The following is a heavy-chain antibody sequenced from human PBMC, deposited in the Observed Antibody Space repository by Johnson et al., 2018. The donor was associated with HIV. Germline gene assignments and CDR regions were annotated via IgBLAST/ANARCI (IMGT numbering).Heavy chain of an antibody. Sequence: QVQLVESGGGVVQPGRSLRLSCAASKFTFSSSPMHWVRQAPGKGLVWLAFIRPDGSNTYYGDSMKDRLPISRDNSKNTLFLQMNSLRAEDTAVYYCAKGSGWYSAFDIWGQGTMVTVSS. V-gene: IGHV3-30*02. D-gene: IGHD6-19*01. CDR1: KFTFSSSP. CDR2: IRPDGSNT. J-gene: IGHJ3*02. CDR3: AKGSGWYSAFDI.